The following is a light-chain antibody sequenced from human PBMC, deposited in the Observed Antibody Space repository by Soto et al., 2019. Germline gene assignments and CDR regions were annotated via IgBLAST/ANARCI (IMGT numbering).Light chain of an antibody. Sequence: SALTQPASVSGSPGQSITISCTGTSSDVGGYNYVSWYQQHPGKAPKLMIYDVSNRPSGVSDRLSGSKSGNTASLTISGLQAEDEADYYCSSSTSSSTHVVFGGGTKLTVL. J-gene: IGLJ2*01. V-gene: IGLV2-14*01. CDR2: DVS. CDR1: SSDVGGYNY. CDR3: SSSTSSSTHVV.